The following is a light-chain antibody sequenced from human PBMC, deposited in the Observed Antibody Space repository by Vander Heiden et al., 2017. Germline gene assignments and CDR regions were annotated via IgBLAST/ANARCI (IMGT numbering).Light chain of an antibody. CDR1: QSISSY. Sequence: DIQMTQSPSSLSASVGDRVTITCRASQSISSYLNWYQQKPGKAPKLLIYAASSLQSGVPSRFTGSGSGTDFTLTMRSLQTEDFATYYCQGSDSTGWTFGQGTKVEIK. V-gene: IGKV1-39*01. J-gene: IGKJ1*01. CDR3: QGSDSTGWT. CDR2: AAS.